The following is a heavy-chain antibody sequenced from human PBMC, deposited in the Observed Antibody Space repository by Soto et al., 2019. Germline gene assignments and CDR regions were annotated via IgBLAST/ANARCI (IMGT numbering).Heavy chain of an antibody. J-gene: IGHJ6*03. V-gene: IGHV1-3*01. CDR3: ARDHDFWSGYHYYYMDV. CDR1: GYTFTSYA. Sequence: QVQLVQSGAEVKKPGASVKVSCKASGYTFTSYAMHWVRQAPGQRLEWMGWINAGNGNTKYSQKLQGRVTITRDTSASTAYMELSSLRSEDTAVYYCARDHDFWSGYHYYYMDVWGKGTTVTVSS. CDR2: INAGNGNT. D-gene: IGHD3-3*01.